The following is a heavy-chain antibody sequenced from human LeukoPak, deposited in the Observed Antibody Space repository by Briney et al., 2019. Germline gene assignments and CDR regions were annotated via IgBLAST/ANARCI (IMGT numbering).Heavy chain of an antibody. V-gene: IGHV1-46*01. D-gene: IGHD1-26*01. J-gene: IGHJ4*02. Sequence: ASVKVSCKASGYTFTSYYMHWVRQAPGQGLEWMGIINPSGGSTTSYAQKFQGRVAMTRDMSTSTVYMEVSSLRSEDTAMYYCARGGATYFDFWGQGTLVTVSS. CDR3: ARGGATYFDF. CDR1: GYTFTSYY. CDR2: INPSGGSTT.